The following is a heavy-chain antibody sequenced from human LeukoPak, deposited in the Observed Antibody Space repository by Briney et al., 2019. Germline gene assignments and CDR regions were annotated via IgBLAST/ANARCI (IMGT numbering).Heavy chain of an antibody. J-gene: IGHJ4*02. D-gene: IGHD1-26*01. CDR3: ARTKSQSGSYRYYFDS. CDR2: IYSTGST. V-gene: IGHV4-61*08. Sequence: PSETLPLTCAVYGGSDGSGGHFWSWIRQPPGKGLEWIGYIYSTGSTNYNPSLKSRITMSVGTSKNQFSLKLSSVIAADTAVYYCARTKSQSGSYRYYFDSWGQGTLVTVSS. CDR1: GGSDGSGGHF.